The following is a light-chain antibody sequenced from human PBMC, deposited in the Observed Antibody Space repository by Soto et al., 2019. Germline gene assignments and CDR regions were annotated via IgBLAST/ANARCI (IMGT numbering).Light chain of an antibody. Sequence: VLTQSAGTVSLSPGERATLSCRASQSVSSSYLAWYQQKPGQAPRLLIYGASSRATGIPDRFSGSGSGTDFTRTISRLEPEDFAVYYCQQYGSSPGTFGQGTKVDIK. CDR3: QQYGSSPGT. J-gene: IGKJ1*01. CDR2: GAS. CDR1: QSVSSSY. V-gene: IGKV3-20*01.